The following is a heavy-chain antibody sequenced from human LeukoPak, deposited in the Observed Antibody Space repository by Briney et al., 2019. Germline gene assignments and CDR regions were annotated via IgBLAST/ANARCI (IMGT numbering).Heavy chain of an antibody. D-gene: IGHD3-3*01. V-gene: IGHV3-23*01. J-gene: IGHJ5*02. CDR2: ISGSGGST. Sequence: GGSLRLSCAASGFTFSSYAMSWVRQAPGKGLEWVSAISGSGGSTYYADSVKGRSTISRDNSKNTLYLQMNSLRAEDTAVYYCAKGRNVLRFLEWSFGWFDPWGQGTLVTVSS. CDR3: AKGRNVLRFLEWSFGWFDP. CDR1: GFTFSSYA.